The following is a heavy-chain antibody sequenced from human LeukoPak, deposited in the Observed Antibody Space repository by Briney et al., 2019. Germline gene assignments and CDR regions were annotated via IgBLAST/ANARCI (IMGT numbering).Heavy chain of an antibody. CDR2: INHSGST. CDR1: GGSFSGYY. D-gene: IGHD5-18*01. V-gene: IGHV4-34*01. Sequence: KPSETLSLTCAVYGGSFSGYYWTWIRQPPGKGLEWIGEINHSGSTNYKASLKSRVTISEDTSKNQFSLKLNSVTAADTAVYYCARGKGYSFGFGWFDPWGQGTLVTVSS. J-gene: IGHJ5*02. CDR3: ARGKGYSFGFGWFDP.